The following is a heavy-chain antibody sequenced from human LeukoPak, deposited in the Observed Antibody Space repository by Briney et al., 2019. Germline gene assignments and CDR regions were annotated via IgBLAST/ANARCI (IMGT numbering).Heavy chain of an antibody. CDR2: ISYDGSNK. V-gene: IGHV3-30-3*01. J-gene: IGHJ4*02. Sequence: GGSLRLSCAVSRATFSTYAMHWVRQAPGKGLEWVAVISYDGSNKYYADSVKGRFTVSRDNSKNTLYLQMTSLRPEDTAVYYCARSPVTLDFWSGYYLFCDYWGQGTLVTVSS. CDR1: RATFSTYA. D-gene: IGHD3-3*01. CDR3: ARSPVTLDFWSGYYLFCDY.